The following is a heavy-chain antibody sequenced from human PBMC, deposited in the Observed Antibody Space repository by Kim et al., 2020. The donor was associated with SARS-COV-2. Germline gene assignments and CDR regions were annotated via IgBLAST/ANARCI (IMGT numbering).Heavy chain of an antibody. D-gene: IGHD6-13*01. J-gene: IGHJ4*02. V-gene: IGHV1-46*01. Sequence: EQKFQGRVTMTRDTSTSTVYMELSSLRSEDTAVYYCAREGSSWPKPGIDYWGQGTLVTVSS. CDR3: AREGSSWPKPGIDY.